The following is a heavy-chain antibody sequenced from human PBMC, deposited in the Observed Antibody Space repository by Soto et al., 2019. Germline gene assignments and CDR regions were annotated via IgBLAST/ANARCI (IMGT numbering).Heavy chain of an antibody. Sequence: EVQLLESGGGLVQPGGSLRLSCAASGFTFSSYAMSWVRQAPGKGLDWVSAISVSVGSTYYADSVKGRFTISRENTKNTLYMQMNSVRAEETAVDYCAKVERAVAGIIDWGQGTLVTVSS. CDR1: GFTFSSYA. D-gene: IGHD6-19*01. CDR2: ISVSVGST. V-gene: IGHV3-23*01. CDR3: AKVERAVAGIID. J-gene: IGHJ4*02.